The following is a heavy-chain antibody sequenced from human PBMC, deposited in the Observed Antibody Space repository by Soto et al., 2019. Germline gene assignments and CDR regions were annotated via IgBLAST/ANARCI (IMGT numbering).Heavy chain of an antibody. CDR3: AKNYYDSSGYPIYYYYYGMDV. V-gene: IGHV3-30*18. J-gene: IGHJ6*02. CDR2: ISYDGSNK. CDR1: GFTFSSYG. D-gene: IGHD3-22*01. Sequence: PGGSLRLSCAASGFTFSSYGMHWVRQAPGKGLEWVAVISYDGSNKYYADSVKGRFTISRDNSRNTLYLQMNSLRAEDTAVYYCAKNYYDSSGYPIYYYYYGMDVWGQGTTVTVSS.